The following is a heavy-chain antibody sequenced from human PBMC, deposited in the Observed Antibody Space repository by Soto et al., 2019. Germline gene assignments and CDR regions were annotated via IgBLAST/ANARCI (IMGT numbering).Heavy chain of an antibody. CDR2: ISAYNGNT. V-gene: IGHV1-18*01. J-gene: IGHJ6*02. Sequence: QDQLVQSGAEVKKPGASVKVSCKASGYTFTSYGISWVRQAPGQGLEWMGWISAYNGNTNYAQKLQGRVTMTTDTSTSTAYMELRSLRSDDTAVYYCARVVEYSSSSAYYYYGMDVWGQGTTVTVSS. CDR1: GYTFTSYG. D-gene: IGHD6-6*01. CDR3: ARVVEYSSSSAYYYYGMDV.